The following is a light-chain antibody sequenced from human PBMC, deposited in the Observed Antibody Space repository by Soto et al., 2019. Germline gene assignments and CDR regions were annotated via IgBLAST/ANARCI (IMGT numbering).Light chain of an antibody. CDR1: QSITGW. CDR2: KAS. Sequence: DIQMTQSPSTLSASVGDRVTITCRASQSITGWLAWFQQKPGKAPKLLISKASSLESGVPSRFSGSGSGIEFTLTISSLQPDDFATYYCQQYNSYSTFGQGTKVDIK. J-gene: IGKJ1*01. V-gene: IGKV1-5*03. CDR3: QQYNSYST.